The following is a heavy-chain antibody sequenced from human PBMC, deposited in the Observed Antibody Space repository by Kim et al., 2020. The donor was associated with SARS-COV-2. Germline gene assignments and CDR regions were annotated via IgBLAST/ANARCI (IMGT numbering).Heavy chain of an antibody. Sequence: GGSLRLSCVASGFRFSNYFMNWVRQAPGKGLEWVANLKPDGSAKYYGASVKGRFTISRDTTKNSLFLQMDSLRAEDTAVYYCVRASAAAGTGFFDYWGQG. D-gene: IGHD6-13*01. CDR1: GFRFSNYF. CDR3: VRASAAAGTGFFDY. V-gene: IGHV3-7*01. J-gene: IGHJ4*02. CDR2: LKPDGSAK.